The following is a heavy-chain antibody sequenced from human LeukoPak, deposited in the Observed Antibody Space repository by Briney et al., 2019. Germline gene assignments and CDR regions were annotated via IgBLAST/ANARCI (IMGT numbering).Heavy chain of an antibody. CDR2: IYYSGST. CDR1: GGSISSYC. V-gene: IGHV4-59*01. CDR3: ARTNYYGSGSYYIVSYYGMDV. D-gene: IGHD3-10*01. Sequence: SETLSLTCTVSGGSISSYCWSWIRQPPGKGLEWIGYIYYSGSTNYNPSLKSRVTISVDTSKNQFSLKLSSVTAADTAVYYCARTNYYGSGSYYIVSYYGMDVWGQGTTVTVSS. J-gene: IGHJ6*02.